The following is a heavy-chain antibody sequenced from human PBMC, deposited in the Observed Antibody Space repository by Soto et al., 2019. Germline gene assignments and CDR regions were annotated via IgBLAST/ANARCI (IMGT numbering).Heavy chain of an antibody. D-gene: IGHD2-2*01. J-gene: IGHJ6*02. CDR1: GGTFSSYA. V-gene: IGHV1-69*13. CDR2: IIPIFGTA. CDR3: AIRFYCISTSCYLMDYYCGMDV. Sequence: SVKVSCKASGGTFSSYAISWVRQAPGQGLEWMGGIIPIFGTANYAQKFQGRVTITADESTSTAYMELSSLRSEDTAMYYCAIRFYCISTSCYLMDYYCGMDVWGQGTTVTAP.